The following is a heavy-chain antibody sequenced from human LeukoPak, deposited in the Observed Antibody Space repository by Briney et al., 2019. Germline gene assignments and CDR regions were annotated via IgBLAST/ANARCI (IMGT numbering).Heavy chain of an antibody. CDR3: ARSRRVGTSPFYGTDV. CDR1: GITFSGAY. Sequence: SGGSLRLSCAASGITFSGAYMTWVRQAPGKGLEWVANINPDGREKSYVDPVKGRFTISRDNAKDSLYLQMNSLRAEDTAVYYCARSRRVGTSPFYGTDVWGQGTTVTVSS. V-gene: IGHV3-7*04. D-gene: IGHD5-12*01. CDR2: INPDGREK. J-gene: IGHJ6*02.